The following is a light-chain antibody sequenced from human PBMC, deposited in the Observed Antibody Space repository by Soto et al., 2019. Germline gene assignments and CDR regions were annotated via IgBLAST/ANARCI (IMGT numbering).Light chain of an antibody. CDR3: QQYNNWPLT. J-gene: IGKJ1*01. CDR2: GAS. V-gene: IGKV3-15*01. Sequence: EIVLTQSPGTLSLSPGERATLSCRASQTVRSSYLAWYQQKPGQAPSLLIYGASTRATGIPARFSGSGSGTEFTLTITSLQSEDFALYYCQQYNNWPLTFGQGTKVDIK. CDR1: QTVRSSY.